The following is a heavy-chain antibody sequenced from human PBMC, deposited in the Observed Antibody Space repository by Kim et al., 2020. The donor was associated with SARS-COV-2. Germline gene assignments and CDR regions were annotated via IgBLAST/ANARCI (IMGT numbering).Heavy chain of an antibody. CDR3: ARERVYYDSSGYYKGYYYYYGKDV. CDR1: GFTFSSYW. V-gene: IGHV3-7*01. J-gene: IGHJ6*02. Sequence: GGSLRLSCAASGFTFSSYWMSWVRQAPGKGLEWVANIKKDGSEKYYVDSVKGRFTISRDNSKNSLYLQMNSLRAEDTAVYYCARERVYYDSSGYYKGYYYYYGKDVWGQGTTVTVSS. CDR2: IKKDGSEK. D-gene: IGHD3-22*01.